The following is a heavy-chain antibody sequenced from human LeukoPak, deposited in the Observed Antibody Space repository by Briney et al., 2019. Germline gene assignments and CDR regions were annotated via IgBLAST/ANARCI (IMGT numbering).Heavy chain of an antibody. V-gene: IGHV3-15*01. CDR1: GFTSSYAW. D-gene: IGHD5-12*01. CDR2: IKSKSDGGAT. CDR3: YTVLVWGGYDAKETDK. Sequence: GGSLRLSCVASGFTSSYAWMNWVRQAPGKGLEGVGRIKSKSDGGATDYTAPVKGRFTISRDDSENTLDLHMNSLGTEDTGVYYCYTVLVWGGYDAKETDKWGQGTLVTVSS. J-gene: IGHJ4*02.